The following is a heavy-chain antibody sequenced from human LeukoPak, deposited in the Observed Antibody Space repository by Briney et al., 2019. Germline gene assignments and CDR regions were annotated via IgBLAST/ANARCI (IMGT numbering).Heavy chain of an antibody. Sequence: ASVKVSCKSSGYTFTSYDINWVRQAPGQGLEWMGWMNPNSGNTGYAQKFQGRVTMTRNTSISTAYMELSSLRSEDKAVYYCARGGRIAAAGSVFDYWGQGTLVTVSS. CDR1: GYTFTSYD. J-gene: IGHJ4*02. V-gene: IGHV1-8*01. CDR2: MNPNSGNT. D-gene: IGHD6-13*01. CDR3: ARGGRIAAAGSVFDY.